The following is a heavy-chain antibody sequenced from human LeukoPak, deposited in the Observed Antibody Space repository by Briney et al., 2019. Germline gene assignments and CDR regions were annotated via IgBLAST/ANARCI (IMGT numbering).Heavy chain of an antibody. J-gene: IGHJ4*02. Sequence: GGSLRLSCAASGFTFSNHAMHWVRQGPGKGLEWVAVISYDGSNKYYADSVKGRFTISRDNSKNTLYLQMNSLRAEDTAVYYCARDLQQLWLRGFEYWGQGTLITVSS. CDR1: GFTFSNHA. CDR3: ARDLQQLWLRGFEY. D-gene: IGHD5-18*01. CDR2: ISYDGSNK. V-gene: IGHV3-30*19.